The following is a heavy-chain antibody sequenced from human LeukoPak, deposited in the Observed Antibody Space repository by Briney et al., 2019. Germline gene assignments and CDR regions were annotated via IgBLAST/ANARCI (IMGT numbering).Heavy chain of an antibody. CDR1: GGTFSSYA. D-gene: IGHD5-12*01. CDR2: IIPIFGTA. Sequence: SVKLSCKASGGTFSSYAISGVRQAPGQGLEWMGGIIPIFGTANYAQKFQGRVTITADESTSTAYMELSSLRSEDTAVYYCARFGLGVSGYDFSDYWGQGTLVTVSS. J-gene: IGHJ4*02. CDR3: ARFGLGVSGYDFSDY. V-gene: IGHV1-69*13.